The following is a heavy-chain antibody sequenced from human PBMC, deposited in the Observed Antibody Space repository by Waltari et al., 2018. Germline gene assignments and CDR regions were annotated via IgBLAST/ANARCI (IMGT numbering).Heavy chain of an antibody. V-gene: IGHV3-53*01. CDR1: GFTVTDNY. J-gene: IGHJ4*02. Sequence: EVQLVESGGGLIQPGGSLRLSCAASGFTVTDNYMCWVRQAPGKGLELVSVIYTDGRTYYADSVKGRFTVSRDDSKNTLYLQRNSLRAEDTAMYYCARDGFPDDYGDYLGYWGQGTLVTVSS. CDR2: IYTDGRT. D-gene: IGHD4-17*01. CDR3: ARDGFPDDYGDYLGY.